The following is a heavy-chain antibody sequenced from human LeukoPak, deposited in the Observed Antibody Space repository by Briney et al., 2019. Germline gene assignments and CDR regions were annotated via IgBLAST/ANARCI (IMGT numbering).Heavy chain of an antibody. D-gene: IGHD5-12*01. V-gene: IGHV3-48*01. Sequence: HLGGSLRLSCAASGFTFSNYNMNWVRQATGKGLDGVSYISIGSSTIFYADSVQGRFTISRDNAKNSLYLQMSSLRAEDTAFYYRARCGYSNGDYWGQGTLVTVSS. CDR1: GFTFSNYN. CDR2: ISIGSSTI. CDR3: ARCGYSNGDY. J-gene: IGHJ4*02.